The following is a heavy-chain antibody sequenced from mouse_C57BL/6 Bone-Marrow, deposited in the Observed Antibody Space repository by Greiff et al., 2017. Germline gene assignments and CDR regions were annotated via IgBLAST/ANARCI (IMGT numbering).Heavy chain of an antibody. V-gene: IGHV15-2*01. CDR3: ARGLYYYGSIWYFDV. J-gene: IGHJ1*03. Sequence: VQLQQSGSELRSPGSSVKLSCKDFDSEVFPIAYMSWVRQKPGHGFEWIGGILPSIGRTIYGEKFEDKATLDADTLSNTAYLELNSLTSEDSAIYYCARGLYYYGSIWYFDVWGTGTTVTVSS. CDR2: ILPSIGRT. D-gene: IGHD1-1*01. CDR1: DSEVFPIAY.